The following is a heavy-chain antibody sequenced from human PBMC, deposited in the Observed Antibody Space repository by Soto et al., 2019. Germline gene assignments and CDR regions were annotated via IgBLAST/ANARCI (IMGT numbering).Heavy chain of an antibody. CDR2: IYYSGST. J-gene: IGHJ5*02. Sequence: SETLSLTCTVSGGSIISGGYYWSWIRQHPGKGLEWIGYIYYSGSTYYNPSLKSRVTISVDTSKNQFSLKLSSVTAADTAVYYCAGRASFMVRGVIYNWFDPWGQGTLVTV. CDR3: AGRASFMVRGVIYNWFDP. V-gene: IGHV4-31*03. CDR1: GGSIISGGYY. D-gene: IGHD3-10*01.